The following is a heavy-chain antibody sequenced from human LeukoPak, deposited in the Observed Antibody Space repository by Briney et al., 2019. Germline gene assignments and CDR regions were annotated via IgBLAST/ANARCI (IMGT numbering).Heavy chain of an antibody. J-gene: IGHJ3*02. D-gene: IGHD1-26*01. CDR2: ISGSGDST. Sequence: PGGSLRLSCVASGFTLRSYVMNWVRQTPGKGLEWVSSISGSGDSTFYADSVKGRFTLSRDNSKNTLYLQMNSLRAEDTAVYYCAKTFSGSYGDAFDIWGQGTMVTVSS. CDR3: AKTFSGSYGDAFDI. V-gene: IGHV3-23*01. CDR1: GFTLRSYV.